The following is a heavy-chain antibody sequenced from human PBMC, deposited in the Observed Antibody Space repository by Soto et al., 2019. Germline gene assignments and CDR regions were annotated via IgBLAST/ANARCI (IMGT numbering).Heavy chain of an antibody. Sequence: GGSLRLSCAASGFTFGSYGMHWVRQAPGKGLEWVAVISYDGSNKYYADSVKGRFTISRDNSKNTLYLQMNSLRAEDTAVYYCAKHCGLSTGLDYWGQGTLVTVSS. CDR2: ISYDGSNK. CDR1: GFTFGSYG. J-gene: IGHJ4*02. CDR3: AKHCGLSTGLDY. V-gene: IGHV3-30*18. D-gene: IGHD2-21*01.